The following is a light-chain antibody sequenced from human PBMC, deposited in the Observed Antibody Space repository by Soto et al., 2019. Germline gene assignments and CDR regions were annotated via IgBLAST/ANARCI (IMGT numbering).Light chain of an antibody. CDR3: QQYNSWPPRT. V-gene: IGKV3-15*01. CDR2: GAS. CDR1: QSISNS. Sequence: IVMTQSPASLSVSPGETATLSCRDSQSISNSLAWYQQKPGQAPSLLIYGASTRATGIPARFSGSGSGTEFTLTISSLQSEDSALYYCQQYNSWPPRTFGQGTKLEIK. J-gene: IGKJ2*01.